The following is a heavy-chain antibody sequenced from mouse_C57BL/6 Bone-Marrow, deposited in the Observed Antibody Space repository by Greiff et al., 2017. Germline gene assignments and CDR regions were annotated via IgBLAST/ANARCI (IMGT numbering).Heavy chain of an antibody. Sequence: QVHVKQPGAELVMPGASVKLSCKASGYTFTSYWMHWVKQRPGQGLEWIGEIDPSDSYTNYNQKFKGKSTLTVDKSSSTAYMQLSSLTSEDSAVYYCARWGHGNYWYFDVWGTGTTVTVSS. CDR2: IDPSDSYT. CDR3: ARWGHGNYWYFDV. J-gene: IGHJ1*03. CDR1: GYTFTSYW. D-gene: IGHD2-1*01. V-gene: IGHV1-69*01.